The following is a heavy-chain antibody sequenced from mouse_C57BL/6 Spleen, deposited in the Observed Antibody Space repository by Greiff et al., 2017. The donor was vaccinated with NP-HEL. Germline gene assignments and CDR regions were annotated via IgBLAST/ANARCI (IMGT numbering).Heavy chain of an antibody. CDR2: INPSTGGT. V-gene: IGHV1-42*01. CDR3: ARNEMDY. J-gene: IGHJ4*01. Sequence: VQLKQSGPELVKPGASVKISCKASGYSFTGYYMNWVKQSPEKSLEWIGEINPSTGGTTYNQKFKAKATLTVDKSSSTAYMQLKSLTSEDSAVYYCARNEMDYWGQGTSVTVSS. CDR1: GYSFTGYY.